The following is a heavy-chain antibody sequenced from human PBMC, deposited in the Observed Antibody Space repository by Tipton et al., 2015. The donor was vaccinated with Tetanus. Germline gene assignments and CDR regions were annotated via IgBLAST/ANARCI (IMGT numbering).Heavy chain of an antibody. J-gene: IGHJ3*02. Sequence: LRLSCTVSGGSISSYYWTWIRQPPGRGLEWIGYVHYSGSTNYSPSLRSRVTLSVDTSKNQFFLKLSSVTAADTAVYYCARIGWLQQNKPAFDIWGRGTVVTVSS. D-gene: IGHD6-19*01. CDR2: VHYSGST. CDR3: ARIGWLQQNKPAFDI. V-gene: IGHV4-59*01. CDR1: GGSISSYY.